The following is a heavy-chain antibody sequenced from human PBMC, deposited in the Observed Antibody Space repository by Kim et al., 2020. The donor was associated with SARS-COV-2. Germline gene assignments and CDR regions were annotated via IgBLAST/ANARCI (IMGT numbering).Heavy chain of an antibody. CDR2: ISYSGST. V-gene: IGHV4-61*01. Sequence: SETLSLTCAVSGGSVSSSTYYWNWIRQPPGKGLEWIGFISYSGSTNYNPSLKSRVSISLDTSKNQFSLKVSSVTAADTAVYYCARDDHNPFDYWGQGTLVTVSS. J-gene: IGHJ4*01. CDR3: ARDDHNPFDY. CDR1: GGSVSSSTYY.